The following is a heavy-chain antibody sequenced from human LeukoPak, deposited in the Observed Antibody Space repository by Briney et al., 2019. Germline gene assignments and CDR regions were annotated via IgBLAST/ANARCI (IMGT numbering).Heavy chain of an antibody. V-gene: IGHV1-69*04. CDR2: IIPILGIA. J-gene: IGHJ4*02. CDR3: APDQPYYYDSSGYSRS. Sequence: SVKVSCKASGGTFSSYAISWVRQAPGQGLEWMGRIIPILGIANYAQKFQGRVTITADKSTSTAYMELSSLRSEDTAVYYCAPDQPYYYDSSGYSRSWGQGTLVTVSS. D-gene: IGHD3-22*01. CDR1: GGTFSSYA.